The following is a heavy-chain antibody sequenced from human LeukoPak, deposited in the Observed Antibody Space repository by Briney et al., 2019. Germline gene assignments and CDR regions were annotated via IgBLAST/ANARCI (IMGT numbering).Heavy chain of an antibody. D-gene: IGHD2-2*01. CDR3: VRDFEVPAAAPDYYYFYYMDV. CDR2: ISSGGTTI. CDR1: GFTFSVYG. J-gene: IGHJ6*03. V-gene: IGHV3-48*04. Sequence: PGGSLRLSCAVSGFTFSVYGMNWVRQAPGKGLEWLSHISSGGTTIYSADSVKGRFTVSRDNVENSLFLQMNSLRVDDTAVYYCVRDFEVPAAAPDYYYFYYMDVWGTGTTVTVSS.